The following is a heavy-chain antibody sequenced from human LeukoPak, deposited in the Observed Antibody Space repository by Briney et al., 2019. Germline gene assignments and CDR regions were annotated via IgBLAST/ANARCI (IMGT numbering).Heavy chain of an antibody. CDR3: ARSGLATCHY. CDR2: INNGAGAT. D-gene: IGHD3-10*01. Sequence: GSLRLPCPASGFIFTGFAMSLVRPAPGKGLGWVSSINNGAGATFFADSVKGRFTISRDDSRGMVYLQMNSLTAEDTAVYYCARSGLATCHYWGQGTLVTVSS. J-gene: IGHJ4*02. CDR1: GFIFTGFA. V-gene: IGHV3-23*01.